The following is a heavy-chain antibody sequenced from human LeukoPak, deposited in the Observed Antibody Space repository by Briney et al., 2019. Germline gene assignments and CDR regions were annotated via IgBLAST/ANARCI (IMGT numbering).Heavy chain of an antibody. Sequence: ASVKVSCKASGYTFTSYYMHWVRQAPGQGLEWMGIINPSGGSTSYAQKFQGRVTMTRDMSTSTVDMELSSLRSEDTAVYYCARVGSEYLRRAHFDYWGQGTLVTVSS. V-gene: IGHV1-46*01. CDR1: GYTFTSYY. CDR2: INPSGGST. D-gene: IGHD5-12*01. J-gene: IGHJ4*02. CDR3: ARVGSEYLRRAHFDY.